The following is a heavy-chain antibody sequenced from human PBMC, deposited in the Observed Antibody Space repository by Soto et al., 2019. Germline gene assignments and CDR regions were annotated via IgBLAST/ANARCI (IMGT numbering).Heavy chain of an antibody. V-gene: IGHV4-31*03. CDR3: AREWELRRGAFDI. CDR2: IYYSGST. CDR1: CGSISSGGYY. J-gene: IGHJ3*02. Sequence: SETLSLTCTFSCGSISSGGYYWSWIRQHPGKGLEWIGYIYYSGSTYYNPSLKSRVTISVDTSKNQFSLKLSSVTAADTAVYYCAREWELRRGAFDIWGQGTMVTVSS. D-gene: IGHD1-26*01.